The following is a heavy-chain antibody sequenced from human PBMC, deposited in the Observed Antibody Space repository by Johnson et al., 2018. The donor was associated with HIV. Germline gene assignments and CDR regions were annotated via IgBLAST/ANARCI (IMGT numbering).Heavy chain of an antibody. J-gene: IGHJ3*02. CDR3: ARDRGIGAAGDAFDI. CDR2: IKSKTDGGTA. CDR1: GFTFSNAW. Sequence: VQLVESGGGLVKPGGSLRLSCAASGFTFSNAWMNWVRQAPGKGLEWIGRIKSKTDGGTADYAAPVKGRFTIARDDSKNSLYLQMNSLKTEDTAVYYCARDRGIGAAGDAFDIWGQGTMVTVSS. D-gene: IGHD6-13*01. V-gene: IGHV3-15*01.